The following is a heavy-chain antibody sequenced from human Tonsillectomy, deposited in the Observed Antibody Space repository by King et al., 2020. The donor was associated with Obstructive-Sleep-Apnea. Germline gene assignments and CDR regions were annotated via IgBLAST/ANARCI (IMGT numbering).Heavy chain of an antibody. Sequence: MQLQESGPGLVKPSETLSLTCTVSGGSISSFYWSWIRQPPGKGLEWLGHLYHTGSTNYNPSLKSRVTISVDTSKKHFSLRLSSVTAADTAVYYCAKWHQYGGTQYYFDYWGQGTLVTVSS. V-gene: IGHV4-59*01. CDR2: LYHTGST. J-gene: IGHJ4*02. CDR1: GGSISSFY. CDR3: AKWHQYGGTQYYFDY. D-gene: IGHD2-8*01.